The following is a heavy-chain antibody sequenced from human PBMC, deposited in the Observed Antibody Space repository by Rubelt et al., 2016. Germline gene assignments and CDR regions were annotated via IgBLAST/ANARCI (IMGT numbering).Heavy chain of an antibody. CDR3: ARFRTPNYYFDY. CDR1: GYTFTSYG. CDR2: ISGYNGNT. V-gene: IGHV1-18*01. D-gene: IGHD1-14*01. J-gene: IGHJ4*01. Sequence: QVQLVQSGAEVKKPGASVKVSCKASGYTFTSYGISWVRQAPGTGLEWMGWISGYNGNTTHAQKLQGRVTMTTDASTSTADVELRSLRSDDTAVYYCARFRTPNYYFDYWGHGTLVTVSS.